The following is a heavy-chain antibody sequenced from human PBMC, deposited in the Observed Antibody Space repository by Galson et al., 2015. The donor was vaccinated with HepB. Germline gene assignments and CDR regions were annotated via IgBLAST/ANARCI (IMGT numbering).Heavy chain of an antibody. J-gene: IGHJ4*02. CDR1: GGSISSSSFH. D-gene: IGHD6-6*01. CDR3: AREGSSSSAY. CDR2: IYYSGTT. V-gene: IGHV4-39*07. Sequence: SETLSLTCTVSGGSISSSSFHWGWVRQPPGKGLEWIGSIYYSGTTYYKPSLKSRVTISIDTSKNQFSLKLSSVTAADTAVYYCAREGSSSSAYWGQGTLVTVSS.